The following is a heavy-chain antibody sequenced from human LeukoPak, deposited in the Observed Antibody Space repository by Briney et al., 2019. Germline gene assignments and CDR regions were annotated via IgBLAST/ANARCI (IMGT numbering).Heavy chain of an antibody. J-gene: IGHJ5*02. CDR3: ARGHCSSTSCYFAWFDP. CDR1: GGSFIGYY. V-gene: IGHV4-34*01. CDR2: INHSGST. Sequence: SETLSFTCAVYGGSFIGYYWSWIRQPRGKGLEWIGEINHSGSTNYNPSLKSRVTISVDTSKNQFSLKLSSVTAADTAVYYCARGHCSSTSCYFAWFDPWGQGTLVTVSS. D-gene: IGHD2-2*01.